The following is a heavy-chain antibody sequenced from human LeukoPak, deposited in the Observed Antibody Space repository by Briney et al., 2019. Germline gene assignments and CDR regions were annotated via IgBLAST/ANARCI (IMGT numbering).Heavy chain of an antibody. CDR1: GASIRSHY. Sequence: SETLSLTCTVSGASIRSHYWSWIRQPAGKGLEWIGRIYTSGSTNYNPSLKSRVTMSVDTSKNQLSLKLSSVTAADTAVYYCARDSGNYYYYYMDVWGKGTTVTVS. D-gene: IGHD1-26*01. CDR2: IYTSGST. V-gene: IGHV4-4*07. J-gene: IGHJ6*03. CDR3: ARDSGNYYYYYMDV.